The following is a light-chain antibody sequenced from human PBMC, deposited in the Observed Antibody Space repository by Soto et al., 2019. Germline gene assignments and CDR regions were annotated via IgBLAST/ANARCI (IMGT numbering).Light chain of an antibody. V-gene: IGKV3-20*01. CDR2: GAS. J-gene: IGKJ2*01. Sequence: EIVLTQSPGTLSLSPGETVTLSCRASQSVSSSNLAWYQQKLGQAPRLLIYGASSRATGIPDRFSGSGSGTDFTLTLSRLEPDDFAVYYCQHCGSSPPYTFGQGTKLEIK. CDR1: QSVSSSN. CDR3: QHCGSSPPYT.